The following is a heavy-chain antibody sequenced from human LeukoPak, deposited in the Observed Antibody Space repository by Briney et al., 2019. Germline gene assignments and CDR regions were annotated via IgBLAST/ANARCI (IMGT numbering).Heavy chain of an antibody. V-gene: IGHV4-39*01. Sequence: SATLSLTCTVSCVSISSSCYYWGWIRPPPGKGLEWYGSIYYRGSTYYHPSLKTPFTISVETSKNLFNLTLRSLTAADTVVYYCARHYYYESSDYLVYWVQGTVDTVSS. J-gene: IGHJ4*02. D-gene: IGHD3-22*01. CDR3: ARHYYYESSDYLVY. CDR1: CVSISSSCYY. CDR2: IYYRGST.